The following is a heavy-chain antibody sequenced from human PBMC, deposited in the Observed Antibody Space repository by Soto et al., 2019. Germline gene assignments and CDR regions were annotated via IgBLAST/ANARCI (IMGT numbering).Heavy chain of an antibody. V-gene: IGHV4-39*01. CDR3: ARREPYYYDSSGYYVYGY. D-gene: IGHD3-22*01. Sequence: QLQLQESGPGLVKPSETLSLTCTVSGGSISSSSYYWGWIRQPPGKGLEWIGSIYYSGSTYYNPSLKSRVTISVDTSKNQFSLKLSSVTAADTAVYYCARREPYYYDSSGYYVYGYWGQGTLVTVSS. CDR1: GGSISSSSYY. J-gene: IGHJ4*02. CDR2: IYYSGST.